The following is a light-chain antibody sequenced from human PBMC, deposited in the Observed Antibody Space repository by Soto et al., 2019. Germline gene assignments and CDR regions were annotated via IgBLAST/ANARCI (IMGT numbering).Light chain of an antibody. V-gene: IGKV3-15*01. CDR1: QSVSSN. J-gene: IGKJ1*01. Sequence: EIVMTQSPATLSVSPGERATLSCRASQSVSSNLAWYQQKPGQAPRLLIYGASTRATGIPARFSGSGSGTEFTRTISSLQSEDFAVYYCQQYNNWPATCGQGTKVEIK. CDR2: GAS. CDR3: QQYNNWPAT.